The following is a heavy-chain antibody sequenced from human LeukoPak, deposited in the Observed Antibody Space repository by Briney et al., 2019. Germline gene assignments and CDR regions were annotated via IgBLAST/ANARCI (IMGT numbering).Heavy chain of an antibody. CDR1: GVSMPGYY. Sequence: SETLSLSCSVSGVSMPGYYWTWIGQPPAKGLEWIGYISDTGNTNYNPSLKSRVTISVDTSKDQFSLKLSSVTAADTAVYYCAKGLDWFDPWGQGALVTVSS. J-gene: IGHJ5*02. CDR2: ISDTGNT. V-gene: IGHV4-59*08. CDR3: AKGLDWFDP.